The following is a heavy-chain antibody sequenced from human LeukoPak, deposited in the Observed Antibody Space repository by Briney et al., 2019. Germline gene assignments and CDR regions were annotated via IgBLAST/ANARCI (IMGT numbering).Heavy chain of an antibody. CDR3: ARDLGSSSWYNNWFDP. J-gene: IGHJ5*02. Sequence: GGSLRLSCAASGFTFGSYSMTWVRQAPGKGLEWVSSISSSSSYIYYADSVKGRFTISRDNAKNSLYLQMNSLRAEDTAVYYCARDLGSSSWYNNWFDPWGQGTLVTVSS. D-gene: IGHD6-13*01. CDR1: GFTFGSYS. CDR2: ISSSSSYI. V-gene: IGHV3-21*01.